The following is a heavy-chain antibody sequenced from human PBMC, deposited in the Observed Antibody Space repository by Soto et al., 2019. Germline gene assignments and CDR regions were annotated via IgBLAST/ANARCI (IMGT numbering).Heavy chain of an antibody. CDR2: INHSGST. D-gene: IGHD3-16*02. CDR3: ARTVKYDYIWGSYRDAFDI. Sequence: QVQLQQWGAGLLKPSETLSLTCAVYGGSFSGYYWSWIRQPPGKGLECIGEINHSGSTNYNPSLKSRVTISVDTSKYQFSLKLSSVTAADTAVYYCARTVKYDYIWGSYRDAFDIWGQGTMATVSS. J-gene: IGHJ3*02. V-gene: IGHV4-34*01. CDR1: GGSFSGYY.